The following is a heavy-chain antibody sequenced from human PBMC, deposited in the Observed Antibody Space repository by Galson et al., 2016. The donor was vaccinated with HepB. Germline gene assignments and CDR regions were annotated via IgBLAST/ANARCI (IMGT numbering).Heavy chain of an antibody. D-gene: IGHD3-10*01. Sequence: SETLSLTCTVSGGSMNSYYWNWIRQSPGKGLEWIGDINNSGGTNYNPSLKSRVTLSVDMSKKQISLKVRSVTAADTAVYYCAGELRGVNWFDPWGQGTLVTVSS. V-gene: IGHV4-59*01. CDR3: AGELRGVNWFDP. CDR1: GGSMNSYY. CDR2: INNSGGT. J-gene: IGHJ5*02.